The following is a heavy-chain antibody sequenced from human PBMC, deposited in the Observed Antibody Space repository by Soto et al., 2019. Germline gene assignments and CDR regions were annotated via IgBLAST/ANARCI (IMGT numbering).Heavy chain of an antibody. D-gene: IGHD3-3*02. CDR1: GDSIISSDFY. V-gene: IGHV4-39*01. Sequence: SETLSLTCTVSGDSIISSDFYWGWVRQPPGKGLEWIGSIFYLGSSYYNPSLKSRVTMSVGTSKNQFSLRLRSVTAADTALYFCARHSLALRKNNWFDPWGQGIMVTVSS. CDR2: IFYLGSS. CDR3: ARHSLALRKNNWFDP. J-gene: IGHJ5*02.